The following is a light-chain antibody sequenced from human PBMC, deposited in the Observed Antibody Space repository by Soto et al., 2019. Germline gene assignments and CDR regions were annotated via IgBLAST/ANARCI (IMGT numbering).Light chain of an antibody. CDR2: GAS. J-gene: IGKJ1*01. CDR3: QQDGSSPET. Sequence: EIVLTQSPGTLSLSPGERATLSCRASQSVSSSYLAWYQQKPGQAPRLLIYGASSRATGIPDRFSGSGSGIDFTFSISRLEPEDFAVYYCQQDGSSPETFGQGTKVEIK. V-gene: IGKV3-20*01. CDR1: QSVSSSY.